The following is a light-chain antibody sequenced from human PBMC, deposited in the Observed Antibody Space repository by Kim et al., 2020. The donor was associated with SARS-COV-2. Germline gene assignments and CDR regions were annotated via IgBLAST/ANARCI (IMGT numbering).Light chain of an antibody. J-gene: IGLJ3*02. CDR1: TSNIGSNF. Sequence: GQKVTISCSGSTSNIGSNFVSWYQLLAGTAPKLLIYDNDKRPSGIPDRFSASRSGTSATLGITGLQTGDEADYYCATRDSSLSDWVFGGGTKLTVL. CDR2: DND. CDR3: ATRDSSLSDWV. V-gene: IGLV1-51*01.